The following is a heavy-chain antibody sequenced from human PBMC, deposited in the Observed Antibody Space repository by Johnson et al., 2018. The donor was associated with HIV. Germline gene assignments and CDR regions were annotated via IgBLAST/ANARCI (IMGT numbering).Heavy chain of an antibody. CDR1: GFTFSSYA. CDR2: ISYDGSNK. V-gene: IGHV3-30*04. CDR3: ARGRDSSGFNDAFDI. J-gene: IGHJ3*02. D-gene: IGHD3-22*01. Sequence: VQLVESGGGVVQPGRSLRLSCAASGFTFSSYAMHWVRQAPGKGLEWVAVISYDGSNKYYADSVKGRFTISRDNSKNTLYLQMNSLRAEDTAVYYCARGRDSSGFNDAFDIWGQGTMVTVSS.